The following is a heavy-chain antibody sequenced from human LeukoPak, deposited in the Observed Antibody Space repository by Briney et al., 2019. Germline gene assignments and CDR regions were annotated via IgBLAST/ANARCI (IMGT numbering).Heavy chain of an antibody. V-gene: IGHV3-11*01. CDR3: ARGRDGYKY. CDR1: GGSISSYY. CDR2: ISSRGKTT. D-gene: IGHD5-24*01. J-gene: IGHJ4*02. Sequence: LSLTCTVSGGSISSYYWSWIRQPPGKGLEWLSYISSRGKTTHFADSVKGRFSVSRDNTNNTLYVQMNSLRAEDTAVYFCARGRDGYKYWGQGTLVTVSS.